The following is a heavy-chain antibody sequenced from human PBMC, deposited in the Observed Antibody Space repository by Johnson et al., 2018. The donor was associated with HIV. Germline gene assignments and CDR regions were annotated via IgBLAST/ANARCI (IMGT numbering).Heavy chain of an antibody. CDR2: ILYDGRIK. CDR1: GFTFRSYG. V-gene: IGHV3-30*02. J-gene: IGHJ3*02. CDR3: TKDLVSWNGIWREAFDI. Sequence: QMQLVESGGGVVQPGGSLRLSCAASGFTFRSYGLNWVRQAPGKGLEWVALILYDGRIKYYEESVKGRFTISRDNSNNILYLQMNSLRAEDTALYWWTKDLVSWNGIWREAFDIWGQGTMVSVSS. D-gene: IGHD1-1*01.